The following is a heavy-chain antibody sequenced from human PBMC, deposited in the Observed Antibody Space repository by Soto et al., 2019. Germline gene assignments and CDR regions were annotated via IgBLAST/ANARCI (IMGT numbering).Heavy chain of an antibody. Sequence: SETLSLTCTVSGGSISSSSYYWGWIRQPPGKGLELIGSIYYSGSTYYNPSLKSRVTISVDTSKNHFSLKLSSVTAADTAVYYCATQEVGGSYVYTFDPWGQGTLVTVSS. CDR1: GGSISSSSYY. CDR3: ATQEVGGSYVYTFDP. J-gene: IGHJ5*02. CDR2: IYYSGST. V-gene: IGHV4-39*02. D-gene: IGHD1-26*01.